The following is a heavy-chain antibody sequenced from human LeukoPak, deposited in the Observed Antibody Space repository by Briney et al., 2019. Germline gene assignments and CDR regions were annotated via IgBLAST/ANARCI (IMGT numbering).Heavy chain of an antibody. CDR2: IYSGGST. J-gene: IGHJ1*01. CDR3: VRSITMFQH. CDR1: EFSVGSNY. D-gene: IGHD5-24*01. V-gene: IGHV3-66*01. Sequence: GGSLRLSCAASEFSVGSNYMTWVRQAPGKGLEWVSLIYSGGSTYYADSVKGRFTISRDNSKNTLYLQMNSLRAEDTALYYCVRSITMFQHWGQGTLVTVSS.